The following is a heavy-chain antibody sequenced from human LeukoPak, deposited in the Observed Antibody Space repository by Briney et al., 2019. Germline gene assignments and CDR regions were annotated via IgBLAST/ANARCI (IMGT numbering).Heavy chain of an antibody. CDR3: ARHGQEGDPFGSGHYNAYDI. CDR2: ISYSGST. CDR1: GCSISSDY. Sequence: SETLSLTCAVSGCSISSDYWTWIRQPPGKRLEWIGYISYSGSTIYNPSLKSRVTISADTSKNQFSLKLRSVTAADTALYYCARHGQEGDPFGSGHYNAYDIWGQGTLVTVSS. J-gene: IGHJ3*02. V-gene: IGHV4-59*08. D-gene: IGHD3-10*01.